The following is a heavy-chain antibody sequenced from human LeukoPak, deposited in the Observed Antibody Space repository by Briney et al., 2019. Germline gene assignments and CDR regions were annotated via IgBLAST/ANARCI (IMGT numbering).Heavy chain of an antibody. Sequence: PSETLSLTCTVSGGSISSYYWSWIRQPPGKGLEWIGYIYYSGSTNYNPSLKSRVTVSVDTSKNQISLKLTSVTAAGTAVYYCARAGSLVTPPPLWGQGTLVTVSS. V-gene: IGHV4-59*01. CDR3: ARAGSLVTPPPL. CDR2: IYYSGST. CDR1: GGSISSYY. D-gene: IGHD3-10*01. J-gene: IGHJ4*02.